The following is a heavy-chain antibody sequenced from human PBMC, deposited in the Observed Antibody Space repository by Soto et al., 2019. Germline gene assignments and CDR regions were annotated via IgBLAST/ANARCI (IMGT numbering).Heavy chain of an antibody. D-gene: IGHD2-2*01. CDR3: VKEICCSTTSCCDY. CDR1: GFTFRSYV. Sequence: PGGSLRLSCSASGFTFRSYVMHWVRQAPGKGLEYVSTINSNGVTTNYADSVKGRFTISRDNSKNMLYLQMTSLRTEDTALYYCVKEICCSTTSCCDYWGQGT. V-gene: IGHV3-64D*06. J-gene: IGHJ4*02. CDR2: INSNGVTT.